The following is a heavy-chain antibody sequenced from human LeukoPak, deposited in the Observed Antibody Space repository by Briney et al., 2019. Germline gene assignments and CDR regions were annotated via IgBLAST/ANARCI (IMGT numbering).Heavy chain of an antibody. J-gene: IGHJ4*02. D-gene: IGHD5-12*01. V-gene: IGHV1-3*01. CDR3: ARDIVRDSGYDFFY. CDR1: GYTFTSYA. CDR2: INAGNGNT. Sequence: GASVKVSCKASGYTFTSYAMHWVRQAPGQRLEWMGWINAGNGNTKYSQKFQGRVTITRDTSASTAYMELSSLRPEDTAVYYCARDIVRDSGYDFFYWGQGTLVTVSS.